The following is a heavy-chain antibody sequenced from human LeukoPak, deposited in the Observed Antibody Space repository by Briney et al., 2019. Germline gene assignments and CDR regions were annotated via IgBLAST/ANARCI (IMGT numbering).Heavy chain of an antibody. V-gene: IGHV5-51*01. D-gene: IGHD1-14*01. CDR1: GYRFTNYW. CDR3: ARPITGPEPVWLDY. Sequence: GESLKISCKVSGYRFTNYWIGWVRQMPGKGLEWMGIIYPDDSDTRYSPSFQGQVTISADKSISTAYLQWTCLKASDTAIYYCARPITGPEPVWLDYWGQGTLVTVSS. CDR2: IYPDDSDT. J-gene: IGHJ4*02.